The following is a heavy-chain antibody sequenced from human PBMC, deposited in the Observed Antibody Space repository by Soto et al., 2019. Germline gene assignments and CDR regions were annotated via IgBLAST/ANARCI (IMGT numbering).Heavy chain of an antibody. CDR3: AKHAEYQLVSWFDP. CDR2: ISAGGGNT. V-gene: IGHV3-23*01. CDR1: GFSFSTYA. Sequence: EVQLLESGGGLVQPGGSLRLSCAVSGFSFSTYAMSWVRQAPGKGLEWVSGISAGGGNTYYADSVRGRFNISRDNSKDTLYLQITSLRAEDTAFYYCAKHAEYQLVSWFDPWGQGTLVTVSS. J-gene: IGHJ5*02. D-gene: IGHD2-2*01.